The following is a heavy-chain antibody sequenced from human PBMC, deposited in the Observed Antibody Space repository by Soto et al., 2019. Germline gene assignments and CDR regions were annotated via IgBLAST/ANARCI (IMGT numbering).Heavy chain of an antibody. CDR2: ISAYNGNT. D-gene: IGHD6-19*01. V-gene: IGHV1-18*04. J-gene: IGHJ6*02. Sequence: ASVKVSFKASGYTFTTYGISWVRQAPGQGLEWMGWISAYNGNTNYAQRLQGRVTMTTDTSTSTAYMELRSLRSDDTAVYYCARLPFPGTSEYSSGWYGMDVWGQGTTVTVSS. CDR3: ARLPFPGTSEYSSGWYGMDV. CDR1: GYTFTTYG.